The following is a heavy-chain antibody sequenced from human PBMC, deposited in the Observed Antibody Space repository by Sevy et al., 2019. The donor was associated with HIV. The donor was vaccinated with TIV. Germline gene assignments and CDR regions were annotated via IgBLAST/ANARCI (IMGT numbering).Heavy chain of an antibody. V-gene: IGHV3-74*01. CDR2: INEGGSAT. Sequence: GGSLRLSCAASKFIFSDYWMRWVRQAPGKGLVWVSNINEGGSATNYADSVKGRFTISRDNAKNTLYLQMNNLRADDTALYYCARDLRGPRDYWGQGTLVTVSS. J-gene: IGHJ4*02. CDR3: ARDLRGPRDY. CDR1: KFIFSDYW.